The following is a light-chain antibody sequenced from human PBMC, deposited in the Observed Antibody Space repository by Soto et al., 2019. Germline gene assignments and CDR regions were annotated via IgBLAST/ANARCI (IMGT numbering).Light chain of an antibody. J-gene: IGKJ1*01. CDR1: QGISHY. V-gene: IGKV1-17*03. Sequence: DIQITQSPSAISASVGDRFTITCRASQGISHYLAWFQQKPGKVPKRLIYASSSLQSGVPSRFSGSGSGTEFTLTISSLQPEDFATYSCLQHNSYPWPFGQGTKVDIK. CDR2: ASS. CDR3: LQHNSYPWP.